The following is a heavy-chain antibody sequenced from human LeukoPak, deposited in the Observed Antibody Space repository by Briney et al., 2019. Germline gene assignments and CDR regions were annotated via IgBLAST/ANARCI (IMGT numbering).Heavy chain of an antibody. CDR3: ARDPTLRVTQSHNWLDP. Sequence: ASVKVSCKASGYSFTSFGISWVRQAPGQGLEWMGWISAYNGSTNYAQKLQGRVTMTTDTSTSTAYMELRSLTSDDTAVYFCARDPTLRVTQSHNWLDPWGQGTLVTVSS. V-gene: IGHV1-18*01. CDR2: ISAYNGST. CDR1: GYSFTSFG. D-gene: IGHD3-10*01. J-gene: IGHJ5*02.